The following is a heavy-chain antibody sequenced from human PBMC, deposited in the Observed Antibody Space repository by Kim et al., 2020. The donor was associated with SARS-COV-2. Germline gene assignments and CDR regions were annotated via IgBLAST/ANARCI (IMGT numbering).Heavy chain of an antibody. CDR1: GGSISSGSYY. J-gene: IGHJ3*02. V-gene: IGHV4-61*02. D-gene: IGHD5-12*01. CDR3: AREGQGRWLRGPNAFDI. Sequence: SETLSLTCTVSGGSISSGSYYWSWIRQPAGKGLEWIGRIYTSGSTYYNSSLKSRVTISVDTYKNQFFLKLSSVTAAVTAVYYCAREGQGRWLRGPNAFDIWGQGTMVTVSS. CDR2: IYTSGST.